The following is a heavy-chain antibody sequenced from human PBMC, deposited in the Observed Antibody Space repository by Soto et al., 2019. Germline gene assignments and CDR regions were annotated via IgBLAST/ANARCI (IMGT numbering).Heavy chain of an antibody. V-gene: IGHV4-39*01. CDR2: IYYSGST. D-gene: IGHD2-2*01. CDR3: ARDPRYCSSTSCRGWFDP. J-gene: IGHJ5*02. CDR1: GGSISSSSYY. Sequence: SETLSLTCTVSGGSISSSSYYWGWIRQPPGKGLEWIGSIYYSGSTYYNPSLKSRVTISVDTSKNQFSLKLSSVTAADTAVYYCARDPRYCSSTSCRGWFDPWGQGTLVTVSS.